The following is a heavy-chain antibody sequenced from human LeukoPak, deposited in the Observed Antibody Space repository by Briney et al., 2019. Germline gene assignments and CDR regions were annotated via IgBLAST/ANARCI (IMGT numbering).Heavy chain of an antibody. Sequence: GGSLRLSCAASGFTFSSYAMSWVRQAPGKGLEWVSAISGSGGSTYYTDSVKGRFTISRDNSKNTLYLQMNSLRAEDTAVYYCATTTTAPRGYWGQGTLVTVSS. D-gene: IGHD4-17*01. CDR2: ISGSGGST. J-gene: IGHJ4*02. CDR1: GFTFSSYA. V-gene: IGHV3-23*01. CDR3: ATTTTAPRGY.